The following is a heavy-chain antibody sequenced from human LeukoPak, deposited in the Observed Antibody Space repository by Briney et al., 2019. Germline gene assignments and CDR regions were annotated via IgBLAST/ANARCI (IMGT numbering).Heavy chain of an antibody. J-gene: IGHJ4*02. CDR1: GFTFSSYG. D-gene: IGHD6-19*01. Sequence: GGTLRLSCAASGFTFSSYGMSWVRQAPGKGLEWVSSITSSSSYIYYADSVKGRFTISRDNAKRSVCLQMNSLRAEDTAVYYCARGSTYSSGWYTGFDYWGQGSLVTVSS. V-gene: IGHV3-21*01. CDR3: ARGSTYSSGWYTGFDY. CDR2: ITSSSSYI.